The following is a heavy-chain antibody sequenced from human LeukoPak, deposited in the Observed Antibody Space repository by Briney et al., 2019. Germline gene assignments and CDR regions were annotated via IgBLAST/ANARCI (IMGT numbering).Heavy chain of an antibody. D-gene: IGHD1-26*01. J-gene: IGHJ4*02. V-gene: IGHV4-59*01. CDR3: ARDSTGAAFDY. Sequence: SETLSLTCTVSGGSISSYYWSWIRQPAGKGLEWIGYIYYSGSTNYNPSLKSRVTISVDTSKNQFSLKLSSVTAADTAVYYCARDSTGAAFDYWGQGTLVTASS. CDR2: IYYSGST. CDR1: GGSISSYY.